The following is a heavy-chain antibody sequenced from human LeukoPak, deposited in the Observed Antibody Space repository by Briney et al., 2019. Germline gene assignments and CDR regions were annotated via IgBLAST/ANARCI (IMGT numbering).Heavy chain of an antibody. Sequence: PSETLSLTCTVSGGSISSYYWSWIRQPPGKGLEWIGYIYYSGSTYYNPSLKSRVTISVHTSKNQFSLKLSSVTAADTAVYYCARVYYSNSYDYWYFDLWGRGTLVTVSS. V-gene: IGHV4-59*01. CDR2: IYYSGST. CDR1: GGSISSYY. D-gene: IGHD6-13*01. J-gene: IGHJ2*01. CDR3: ARVYYSNSYDYWYFDL.